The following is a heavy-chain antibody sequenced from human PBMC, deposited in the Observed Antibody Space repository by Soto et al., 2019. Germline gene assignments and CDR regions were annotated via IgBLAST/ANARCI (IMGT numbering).Heavy chain of an antibody. D-gene: IGHD3-10*01. CDR1: GFTFSSYG. Sequence: GGSLRLSCAASGFTFSSYGMHWVRQAPGKGLEWVAVIWYDGSNKYYADSVKGRFTISRDNSKNTLYLQMNSLRAEDTAVYYCARDLRNDAFDIWGQGTMVTVSS. CDR3: ARDLRNDAFDI. V-gene: IGHV3-33*01. CDR2: IWYDGSNK. J-gene: IGHJ3*02.